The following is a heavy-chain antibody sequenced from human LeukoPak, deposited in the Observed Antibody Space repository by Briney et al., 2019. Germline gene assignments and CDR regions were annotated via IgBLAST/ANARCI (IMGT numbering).Heavy chain of an antibody. J-gene: IGHJ4*02. CDR2: MQSTGNS. V-gene: IGHV4-59*01. CDR1: GGSISTYH. D-gene: IGHD5-18*01. CDR3: ARDRQHSYGRYFDH. Sequence: SETLSLTCTVSGGSISTYHWNWIRKSPGKGLEWIGYMQSTGNSNYNPSLKSRVTMSVDMSRNQIALNLSSVTAADTAVYFCARDRQHSYGRYFDHWGQRTLVTVSS.